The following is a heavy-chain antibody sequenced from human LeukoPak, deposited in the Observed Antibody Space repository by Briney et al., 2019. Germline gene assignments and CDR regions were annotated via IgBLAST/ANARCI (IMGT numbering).Heavy chain of an antibody. J-gene: IGHJ4*02. D-gene: IGHD1-1*01. CDR2: FDPEDGET. CDR1: GYTLTELS. Sequence: GASVKVSCKVSGYTLTELSIHWVRQAPGKGLEWMGGFDPEDGETIYAQKFQGRITITRNTSISTAYMELSSLRYEDTAVYYCTRRSGGTGTTLGYWGQGTLVTVSS. V-gene: IGHV1-24*01. CDR3: TRRSGGTGTTLGY.